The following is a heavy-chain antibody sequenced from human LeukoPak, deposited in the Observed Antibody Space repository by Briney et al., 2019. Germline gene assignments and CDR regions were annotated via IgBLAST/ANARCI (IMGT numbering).Heavy chain of an antibody. CDR1: GGSISSYY. J-gene: IGHJ4*02. CDR3: ARAGYSGYDFDY. V-gene: IGHV4-59*01. Sequence: SETLSLTCTVSGGSISSYYWSWIRQPPGKGLEWIGYIYYSGSTNYTPSLKSRVTISVDTSKNQFSLKLSSVTAADSAVYYCARAGYSGYDFDYWGQGTLVTVSS. CDR2: IYYSGST. D-gene: IGHD5-12*01.